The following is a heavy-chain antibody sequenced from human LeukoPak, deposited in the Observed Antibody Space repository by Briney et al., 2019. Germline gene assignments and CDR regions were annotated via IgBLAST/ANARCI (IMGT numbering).Heavy chain of an antibody. D-gene: IGHD2-15*01. CDR3: ARGNCSGGSCYGTFDY. V-gene: IGHV4-34*01. CDR2: INHSGST. CDR1: GGSFSGYY. J-gene: IGHJ4*02. Sequence: SETLSLTCAVYGGSFSGYYWSWIRQPPGKGLEWIGEINHSGSTNYNPSLKSRVTISVDTSKNQFSLKLSSVTAADTAVYYCARGNCSGGSCYGTFDYWGQGTLVTVSS.